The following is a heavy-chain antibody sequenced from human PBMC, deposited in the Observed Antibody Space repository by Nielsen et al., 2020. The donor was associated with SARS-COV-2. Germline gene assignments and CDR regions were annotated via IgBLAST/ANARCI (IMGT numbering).Heavy chain of an antibody. D-gene: IGHD3-3*01. J-gene: IGHJ4*02. CDR1: GYSFTGYH. Sequence: ASVKVSCKASGYSFTGYHVHWVRQAPGQGLEWMGWISGYNGNTNFPHKLQGRVTLTTDTSTNTAYMELRSLRSDDTAVYYCARDVSITIFEMVRSHFDYWGQGTLVTVSS. CDR3: ARDVSITIFEMVRSHFDY. CDR2: ISGYNGNT. V-gene: IGHV1-18*04.